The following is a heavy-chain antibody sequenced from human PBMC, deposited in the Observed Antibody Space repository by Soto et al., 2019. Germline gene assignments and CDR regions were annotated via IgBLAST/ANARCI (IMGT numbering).Heavy chain of an antibody. D-gene: IGHD3-3*01. CDR3: ANTVVRFLEWTTDY. J-gene: IGHJ4*02. Sequence: PGGSLRLSCAASGFTFSSYSMNWVRQAPGKGLEWISYITNGGTTIYYADSVKGRFTISRDNAKNSLYLHMNSLRDDDTAVYYCANTVVRFLEWTTDYWGQGTLVTVSS. CDR2: ITNGGTTI. CDR1: GFTFSSYS. V-gene: IGHV3-48*02.